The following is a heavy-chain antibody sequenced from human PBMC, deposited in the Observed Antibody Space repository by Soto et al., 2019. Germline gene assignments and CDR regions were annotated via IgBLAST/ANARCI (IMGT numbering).Heavy chain of an antibody. V-gene: IGHV1-69*02. CDR1: GGSFSSYT. CDR3: ARRRYCGADCYKNYYFGMDV. D-gene: IGHD2-21*02. Sequence: QAQLVQSGAEVKKPGSSVRLSCSTSGGSFSSYTLSWVRQAPGQGLEWMGRIISVLTITDYAQKFRGRITITAGKSSNTAYMELTSLRPDDTAVYYCARRRYCGADCYKNYYFGMDVWGQGTTVTVSS. CDR2: IISVLTIT. J-gene: IGHJ6*02.